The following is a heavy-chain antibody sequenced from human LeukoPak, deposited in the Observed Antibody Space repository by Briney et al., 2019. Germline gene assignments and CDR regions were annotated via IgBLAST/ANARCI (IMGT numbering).Heavy chain of an antibody. CDR3: AREGGFYRPLDY. V-gene: IGHV4-4*02. CDR2: VHLDGRT. J-gene: IGHJ4*02. D-gene: IGHD3-3*01. CDR1: GGSVTSTNW. Sequence: SETLSLTCDVSGGSVTSTNWWTWVRQPPGEGLKWIGEVHLDGRTNYNPSLKSRLIMSVDLPEHHISLKLTSVTAADTAVYYCAREGGFYRPLDYSGQGTLVTVSS.